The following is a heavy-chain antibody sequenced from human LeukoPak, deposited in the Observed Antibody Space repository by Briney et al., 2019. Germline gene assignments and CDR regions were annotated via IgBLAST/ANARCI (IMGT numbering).Heavy chain of an antibody. D-gene: IGHD3-3*02. J-gene: IGHJ6*03. CDR3: ASGRTIFYYYRDF. V-gene: IGHV1-2*02. CDR2: INPKRGDT. Sequence: ASVTVSCKGSGYTFTGYYMYWVRQAPGQGLEWMGWINPKRGDTKYAQKFQSRVTMTRDTSISTVYMEMSRLRSDDTAIYYGASGRTIFYYYRDFWGKGTTVTISS. CDR1: GYTFTGYY.